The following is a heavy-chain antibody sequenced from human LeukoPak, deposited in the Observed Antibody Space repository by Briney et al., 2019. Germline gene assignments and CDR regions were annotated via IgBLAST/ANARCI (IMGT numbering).Heavy chain of an antibody. Sequence: SETLSLTCTVSGGSISSSSYYWGWIRQPPGKGLEWIGSIYYSGGTYYNPSLKSRVTISVDTSKNQFSLKLSSVTAADTAVYYCARQGDSSGYNDYWGQGTLVTVSS. CDR2: IYYSGGT. V-gene: IGHV4-39*01. J-gene: IGHJ4*02. CDR3: ARQGDSSGYNDY. CDR1: GGSISSSSYY. D-gene: IGHD3-22*01.